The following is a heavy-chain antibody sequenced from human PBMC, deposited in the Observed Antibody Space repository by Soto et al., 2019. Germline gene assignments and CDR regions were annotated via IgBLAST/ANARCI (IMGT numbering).Heavy chain of an antibody. CDR2: INPSGGST. V-gene: IGHV1-46*01. Sequence: GASVKVSCKASGYTFTSYYIHWVRQAPGQGLEWMGIINPSGGSTSYAQKFQGRVTMTRDTSTSTVYMELSSLRSEDTAVYYCARSVVTATLEYYYYGMDVWGQGTTVTVSS. D-gene: IGHD2-21*02. CDR3: ARSVVTATLEYYYYGMDV. J-gene: IGHJ6*02. CDR1: GYTFTSYY.